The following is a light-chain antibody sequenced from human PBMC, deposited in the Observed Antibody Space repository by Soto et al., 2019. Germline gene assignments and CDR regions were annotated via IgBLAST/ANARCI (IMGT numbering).Light chain of an antibody. CDR1: QGISSW. CDR3: QQTTSFPLT. J-gene: IGKJ4*01. Sequence: DIQMTQSPSFVSASVGDRVTITCWASQGISSWLAWYQHRPGRAPKLLIHAASNLESGVPSRFSGSGSGTDFTLTISSLQPEDFATYYCQQTTSFPLTFGGGTKVEIK. CDR2: AAS. V-gene: IGKV1-12*01.